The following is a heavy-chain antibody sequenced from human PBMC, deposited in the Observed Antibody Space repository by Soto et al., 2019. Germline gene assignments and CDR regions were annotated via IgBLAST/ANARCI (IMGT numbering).Heavy chain of an antibody. D-gene: IGHD6-6*01. CDR1: GYTFTGYY. Sequence: ASVKVSCKASGYTFTGYYMHWVRQAPGQGLEWMGWINPNSGGTNYAQKFQGRVTMTRDTSISTAYMELSRLRSDDTAVYYCAREGPGYSSSSGWFDPWGQGTLVTVSS. CDR3: AREGPGYSSSSGWFDP. CDR2: INPNSGGT. V-gene: IGHV1-2*02. J-gene: IGHJ5*02.